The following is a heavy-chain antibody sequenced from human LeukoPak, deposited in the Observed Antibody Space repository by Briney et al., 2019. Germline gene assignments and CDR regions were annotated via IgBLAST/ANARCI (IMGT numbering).Heavy chain of an antibody. V-gene: IGHV3-23*01. J-gene: IGHJ4*02. CDR3: AKGGKWDVTPFDY. CDR1: GFTFTSYS. CDR2: ISGGGGST. Sequence: GGSLRLSCAASGFTFTSYSMNWVRQAPGKGLEWVSTISGGGGSTYYADSVKGRFTISRDNSKNPLYLQVNSLRAEDTAVYYCAKGGKWDVTPFDYWGQGTLVTVSS. D-gene: IGHD1-26*01.